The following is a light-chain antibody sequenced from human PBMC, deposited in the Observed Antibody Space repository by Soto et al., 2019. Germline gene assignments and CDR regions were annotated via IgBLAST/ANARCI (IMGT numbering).Light chain of an antibody. CDR1: SSDVGGYNY. J-gene: IGLJ2*01. CDR3: SSYTSSNTVV. V-gene: IGLV2-14*01. Sequence: QSALTQPASVSGSPGQSITISCTGASSDVGGYNYVSWYQQHPGKAPKLVIYDVVNRPSGVSNRFSASKSGNTASLTISVLQAEDEADYYCSSYTSSNTVVFGGGTKLTVL. CDR2: DVV.